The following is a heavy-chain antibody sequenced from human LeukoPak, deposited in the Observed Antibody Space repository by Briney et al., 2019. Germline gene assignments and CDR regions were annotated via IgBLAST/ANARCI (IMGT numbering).Heavy chain of an antibody. CDR2: ISYEGSNK. J-gene: IGHJ4*02. Sequence: PGGSLRLSCAASGFTFNSYGMHWVRQAPGKGLEWVAVISYEGSNKYYADSVKGRFTISRDNSKNTLYLQMNSLRAEDTAVYYCAKDPNYYDSSGYYASADYWGQGTLVTVSS. D-gene: IGHD3-22*01. CDR3: AKDPNYYDSSGYYASADY. V-gene: IGHV3-30*18. CDR1: GFTFNSYG.